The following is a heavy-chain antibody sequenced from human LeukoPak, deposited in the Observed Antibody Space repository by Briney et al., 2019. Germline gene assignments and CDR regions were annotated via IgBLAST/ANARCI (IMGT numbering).Heavy chain of an antibody. CDR3: ARDSVDPNYYYYGMDV. V-gene: IGHV4-59*01. Sequence: SETLSLTCTVSGGSISSYYWSWIRQPPGKGLEWIGYIYYSGSTSYNPSLKSRVTISVDTSKNQFSLKLSSVTAADTAVYYCARDSVDPNYYYYGMDVWGQGTTVTVSS. J-gene: IGHJ6*02. CDR2: IYYSGST. CDR1: GGSISSYY.